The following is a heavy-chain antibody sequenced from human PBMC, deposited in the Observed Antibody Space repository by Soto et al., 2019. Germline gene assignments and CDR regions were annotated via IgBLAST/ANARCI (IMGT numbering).Heavy chain of an antibody. CDR2: IDPSDSYR. J-gene: IGHJ5*01. V-gene: IGHV5-10-1*01. Sequence: PGESLKISCKGSGDSFLDYWISWVRQMPGKGLEWMGRIDPSDSYRTYSPSFQGHVTISVDKSITTAYLQWSSLKASDTTIYYSETQAYPAMVRFWFASWGQGTLLTLCS. CDR1: GDSFLDYW. CDR3: ETQAYPAMVRFWFAS. D-gene: IGHD5-18*01.